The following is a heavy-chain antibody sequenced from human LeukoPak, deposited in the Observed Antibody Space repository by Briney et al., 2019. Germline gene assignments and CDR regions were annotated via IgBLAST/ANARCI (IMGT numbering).Heavy chain of an antibody. CDR1: GGTFSSYA. Sequence: GSSVKVSCKASGGTFSSYAISWVRQAPGQGLEWMGRIIPILGIANYAQKFQGRVTITADKSTSTAYMELSSLRSEDTAVYYCAGENTGGYCSSTSCYPPHYWGQGTLVTVSS. V-gene: IGHV1-69*04. J-gene: IGHJ4*02. CDR3: AGENTGGYCSSTSCYPPHY. D-gene: IGHD2-2*03. CDR2: IIPILGIA.